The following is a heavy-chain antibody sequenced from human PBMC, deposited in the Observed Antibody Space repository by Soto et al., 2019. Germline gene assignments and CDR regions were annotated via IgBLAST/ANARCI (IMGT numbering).Heavy chain of an antibody. V-gene: IGHV3-21*01. CDR1: GFTFSSYI. Sequence: PGGSLRLSCAASGFTFSSYIMNWVRQSPGKGLEWVSSISSSSSYIYYADSVKGRFTISRDNAKNSLYLQMNSLRAEDTAVYYCARDSGSSSYYYYYGMDVWGQGTTVTVSS. J-gene: IGHJ6*02. D-gene: IGHD6-6*01. CDR3: ARDSGSSSYYYYYGMDV. CDR2: ISSSSSYI.